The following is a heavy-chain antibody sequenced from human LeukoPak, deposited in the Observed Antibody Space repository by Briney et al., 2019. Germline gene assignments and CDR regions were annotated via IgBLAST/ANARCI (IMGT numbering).Heavy chain of an antibody. CDR1: GYTFITYP. J-gene: IGHJ4*02. CDR2: INTNTGSP. V-gene: IGHV7-4-1*02. CDR3: ARGVPTGY. Sequence: ASVKVSCKASGYTFITYPMNWVRQAPGQGLEWMGWINTNTGSPTYAQGLTGRFVFSLDTSVSTAYLQISSLKAEDTAVYYCARGVPTGYWGQGTLVTVSS. D-gene: IGHD1-1*01.